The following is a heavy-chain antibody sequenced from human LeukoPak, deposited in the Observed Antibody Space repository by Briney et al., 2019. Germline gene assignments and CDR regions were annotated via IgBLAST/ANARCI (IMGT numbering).Heavy chain of an antibody. CDR2: INPNGGGT. CDR1: GYTFTGYY. J-gene: IGHJ4*02. D-gene: IGHD2-2*01. CDR3: ARDQGYCSSTSCYSFDY. V-gene: IGHV1-2*02. Sequence: ASVKVSCKASGYTFTGYYMHWVRQAPGQGLEWMGWINPNGGGTNYAQKFQGRVTMTRDTSISTAYMELSRLRSDDTAVYYCARDQGYCSSTSCYSFDYWGQGTLVTVSS.